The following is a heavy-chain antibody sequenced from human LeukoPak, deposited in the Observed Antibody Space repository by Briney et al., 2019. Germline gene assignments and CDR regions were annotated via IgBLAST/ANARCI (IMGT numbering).Heavy chain of an antibody. D-gene: IGHD2-2*01. CDR2: ISGSGGST. Sequence: GGSLRLSCAASGFTFSSYGMHWVRQAPGKGLEWVSAISGSGGSTYYADSVKGRFTISRDNSKNTLYLQMNSLRAEDTAVYYCARTSVDIVVVPAAFLDYWGQGTLVTASS. V-gene: IGHV3-23*01. J-gene: IGHJ4*02. CDR3: ARTSVDIVVVPAAFLDY. CDR1: GFTFSSYG.